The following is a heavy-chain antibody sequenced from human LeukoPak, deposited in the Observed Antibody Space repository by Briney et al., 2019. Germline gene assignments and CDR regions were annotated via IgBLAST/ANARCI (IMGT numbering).Heavy chain of an antibody. CDR1: GFTFSSYA. CDR3: ARDTRELLLDAFDI. D-gene: IGHD1-26*01. Sequence: PGGSLRLSCAASGFTFSSYAMHWVRQAPGKGLEWVAVISYDGSNKYYADSVKGRFTISRDNSKNTLYLQMNSLRAEDTAVYYCARDTRELLLDAFDIWGQGTMVTVSS. V-gene: IGHV3-30-3*01. J-gene: IGHJ3*02. CDR2: ISYDGSNK.